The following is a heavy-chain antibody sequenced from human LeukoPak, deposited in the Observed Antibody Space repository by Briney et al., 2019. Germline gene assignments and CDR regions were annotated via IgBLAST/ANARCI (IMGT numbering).Heavy chain of an antibody. Sequence: GGSLRLSCAASGFTFAMSWVRQAPGKGLEWVSTISDSGDTTYYADSVKGRFTISRDNSKNTLYLQMNSLRAEDTAVYYCAKVDSGSYWGYDAFDIWGQGTMAIVSS. D-gene: IGHD1-26*01. CDR2: ISDSGDTT. V-gene: IGHV3-23*01. J-gene: IGHJ3*02. CDR1: GFTFA. CDR3: AKVDSGSYWGYDAFDI.